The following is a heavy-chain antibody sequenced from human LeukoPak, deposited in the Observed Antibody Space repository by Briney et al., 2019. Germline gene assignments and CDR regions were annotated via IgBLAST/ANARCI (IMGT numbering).Heavy chain of an antibody. CDR2: ISSSSSYI. V-gene: IGHV3-21*04. J-gene: IGHJ4*02. CDR1: GFTFSSYS. Sequence: SGGSLRLSCAASGFTFSSYSMNWVRQAPGKGLEWVSSISSSSSYIYYADSVKGRFTISRDNAKNSLYLQMNSLRAEDTAVYYCAKSSRTMIVVVNPRFDYWGQGTLVTVSS. CDR3: AKSSRTMIVVVNPRFDY. D-gene: IGHD3-22*01.